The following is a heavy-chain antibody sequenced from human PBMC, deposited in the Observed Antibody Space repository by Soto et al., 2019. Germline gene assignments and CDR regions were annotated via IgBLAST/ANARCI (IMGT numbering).Heavy chain of an antibody. D-gene: IGHD2-15*01. CDR2: IRSKAHGYAT. Sequence: VRKTTGKGLEWVGRIRSKAHGYATLYAASVEGRFTISRDDSNNTAYLQMSSLKTEDPAVYYCTSLGNNPQDNCNYYSGMAVRVHGTTVTVFS. CDR3: TSLGNNPQDNCNYYSGMAV. J-gene: IGHJ6*02. V-gene: IGHV3-73*01.